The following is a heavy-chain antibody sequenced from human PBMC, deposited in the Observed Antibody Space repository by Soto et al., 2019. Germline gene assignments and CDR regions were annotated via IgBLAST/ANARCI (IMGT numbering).Heavy chain of an antibody. CDR3: ARDEGPAHDSYGDFFGGRYYYYGMDV. D-gene: IGHD4-17*01. CDR2: MNPTSGRT. J-gene: IGHJ6*02. V-gene: IGHV1-8*01. CDR1: GYSFITYD. Sequence: ASVKVSCKASGYSFITYDINWVRQAAGQGLEWMGWMNPTSGRTGCAQKFQGRLTMTMDTSSSTAYMELSSLTSDDTAVYYCARDEGPAHDSYGDFFGGRYYYYGMDVWGQGTTVTVSS.